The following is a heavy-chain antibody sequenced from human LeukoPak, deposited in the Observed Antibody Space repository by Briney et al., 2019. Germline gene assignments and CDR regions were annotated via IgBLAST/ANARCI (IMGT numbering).Heavy chain of an antibody. CDR2: INGSGPDT. J-gene: IGHJ4*02. CDR3: VTEGTVTEYYFDY. D-gene: IGHD4-17*01. CDR1: GITFSTNT. Sequence: GGSLRLSCAASGITFSTNTMSWVRQVPGKGLEWGSAINGSGPDTYYADSVKGRFTISRDNSKNTGYLQMNSLRGEDTAVYYCVTEGTVTEYYFDYWGQGALVTVSS. V-gene: IGHV3-23*01.